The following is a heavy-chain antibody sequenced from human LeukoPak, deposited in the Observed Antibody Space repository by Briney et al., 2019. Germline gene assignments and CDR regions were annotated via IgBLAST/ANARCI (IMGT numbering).Heavy chain of an antibody. CDR2: IWYDGSNK. CDR1: GFTFSSNG. V-gene: IGHV3-33*01. J-gene: IGHJ3*02. Sequence: GRSLRLSCAASGFTFSSNGMHWVRQVPGKGLEWVAVIWYDGSNKYYADSVKGRFTISRDNSKNTLYLQMNSLRAEDTAVYYCARGERGRPLAAFDSWGQGTMVTVSS. D-gene: IGHD1-26*01. CDR3: ARGERGRPLAAFDS.